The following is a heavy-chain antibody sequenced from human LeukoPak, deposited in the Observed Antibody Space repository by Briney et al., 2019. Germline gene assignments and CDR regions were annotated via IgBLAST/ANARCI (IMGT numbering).Heavy chain of an antibody. D-gene: IGHD1-26*01. V-gene: IGHV4-39*01. J-gene: IGHJ3*01. CDR3: AKFTGGGAAFDV. CDR1: GGSISSSSYY. Sequence: PSETLSLTCTVSGGSISSSSYYWGWIRQPPGKGLEWIGSIYYSGSTYYNPSLKSRVTISVDTSKNQFSLKLSSVTAADTAVYYCAKFTGGGAAFDVWGQGIMVTVSS. CDR2: IYYSGST.